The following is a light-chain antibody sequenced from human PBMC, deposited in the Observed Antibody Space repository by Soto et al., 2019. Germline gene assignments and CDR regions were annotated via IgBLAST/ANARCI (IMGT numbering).Light chain of an antibody. CDR3: QQYDKWPRWT. V-gene: IGKV3-15*01. CDR1: QSVNRK. Sequence: EIVMTQSPATLSVSPGETATLSCRASQSVNRKVAWYQQKPGQAPRLLIYGASTGATDIPDRFSGSGSGTEFTITISSLQSEDFAVYYCQQYDKWPRWTFGQGTKVEIK. CDR2: GAS. J-gene: IGKJ1*01.